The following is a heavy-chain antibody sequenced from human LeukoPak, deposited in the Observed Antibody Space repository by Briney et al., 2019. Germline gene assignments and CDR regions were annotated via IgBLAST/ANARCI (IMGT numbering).Heavy chain of an antibody. D-gene: IGHD3-9*01. CDR3: ARHDDILTGYYFHH. J-gene: IGHJ1*01. V-gene: IGHV4-59*01. CDR1: GGSISRYY. Sequence: SETLSLTCSVSGGSISRYYWSWIRQPPGKGLEWIGYIYYSGSTNYNPSLKSRVTISVDTSKNQFSLRLSSVTAADTAMYYCARHDDILTGYYFHHWGQGTLVTVSS. CDR2: IYYSGST.